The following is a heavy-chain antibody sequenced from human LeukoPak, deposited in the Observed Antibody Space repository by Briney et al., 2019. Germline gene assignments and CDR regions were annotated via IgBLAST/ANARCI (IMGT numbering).Heavy chain of an antibody. Sequence: GGSLRLSCSASGFTFNIYTMHWVRQAPGKGLEDVSGINNSGRDTWYADSVKGRFTISRGNSKNTLYLQMSSLRTEDTAVYYCVRVIVGATFDYWGQGTQVTVPS. CDR1: GFTFNIYT. D-gene: IGHD1-26*01. J-gene: IGHJ4*02. CDR3: VRVIVGATFDY. CDR2: INNSGRDT. V-gene: IGHV3-64D*06.